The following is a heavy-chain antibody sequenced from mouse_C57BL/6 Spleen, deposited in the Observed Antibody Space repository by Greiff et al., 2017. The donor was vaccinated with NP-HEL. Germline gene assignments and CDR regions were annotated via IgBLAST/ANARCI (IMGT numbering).Heavy chain of an antibody. CDR2: IWGDGGT. J-gene: IGHJ3*01. CDR1: GFSLTSYG. CDR3: AKAKDYDSSSPVAY. V-gene: IGHV2-3*01. D-gene: IGHD1-1*01. Sequence: QVTLKESGPGLVAPSQSLSITCTVSGFSLTSYGVSWVRQPSGQGLEWLGVIWGDGGTNYHSAPLSRLSISKNNSKSQVFLKLNSLQTDDTATYYCAKAKDYDSSSPVAYWGQETLVTVSA.